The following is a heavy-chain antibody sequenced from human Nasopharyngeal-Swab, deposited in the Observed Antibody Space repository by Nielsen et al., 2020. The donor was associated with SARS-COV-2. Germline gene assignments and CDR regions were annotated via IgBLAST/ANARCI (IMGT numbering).Heavy chain of an antibody. J-gene: IGHJ4*02. CDR1: GFTFSSYW. D-gene: IGHD6-13*01. CDR2: IKQDGSEK. Sequence: GESLKISCAASGFTFSSYWMSWVRQAPGKGLEWVANIKQDGSEKYYVDSVKGRFTISRDNAKNSLYLQMSSLRAEDTAVYYCARASGSSWDFDYWGQGTLVTVSS. CDR3: ARASGSSWDFDY. V-gene: IGHV3-7*03.